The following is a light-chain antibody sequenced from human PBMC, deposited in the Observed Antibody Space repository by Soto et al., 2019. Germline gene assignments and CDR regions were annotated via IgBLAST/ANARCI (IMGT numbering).Light chain of an antibody. CDR2: KAS. CDR3: QQYDSYPLT. J-gene: IGKJ4*01. CDR1: QSISSW. V-gene: IGKV1-5*03. Sequence: DIQMTHSPSTLSASVGDRVTSTCLASQSISSWLAWYQQKPGKAPKFLIYKASILESGVPSRFSGGGSGTEFTLTISSLQPDDFATYYCQQYDSYPLTFGGGTKV.